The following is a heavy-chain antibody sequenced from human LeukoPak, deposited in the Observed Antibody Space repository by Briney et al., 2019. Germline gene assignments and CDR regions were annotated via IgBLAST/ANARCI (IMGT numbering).Heavy chain of an antibody. V-gene: IGHV4-31*03. D-gene: IGHD3-16*02. J-gene: IGHJ3*02. CDR2: IYYSGST. CDR3: ARGRELYDYVWGSYRYSPLDAFDI. CDR1: GGSISSGGYY. Sequence: SQTLSLTCTVSGGSISSGGYYWSWIRQHPGKGLEWIGYIYYSGSTYYNASLKSRVTISVDTSKNQFSLKLSSVTAADTAVYYCARGRELYDYVWGSYRYSPLDAFDIWGQGTMVTVSS.